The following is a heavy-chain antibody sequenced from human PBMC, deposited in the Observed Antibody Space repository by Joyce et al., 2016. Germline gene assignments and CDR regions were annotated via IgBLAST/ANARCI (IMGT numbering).Heavy chain of an antibody. Sequence: EVQLVESGGGLVWPGGSQRLPCVASGFTFSRYWMSWFRQAQGKGLEGVATIKPDGSEKFYVDSVKGRFTISGDNAKDSLSLQMNSLRAEDTAVYYCARAFGDYWGQGVLVTGSS. CDR3: ARAFGDY. J-gene: IGHJ4*02. CDR2: IKPDGSEK. V-gene: IGHV3-7*04. D-gene: IGHD3-10*01. CDR1: GFTFSRYW.